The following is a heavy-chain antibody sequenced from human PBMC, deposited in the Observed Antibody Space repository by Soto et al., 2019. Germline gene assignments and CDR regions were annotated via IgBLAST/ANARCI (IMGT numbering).Heavy chain of an antibody. Sequence: GGSLRLSCAASGFTFSSYSMNWVRQAPGKGLEWVSSISSSSSYIHYADSVKGRFTISRDNAKNSLYLQMNSLRAEDTAVYYCARRQVNWNYEGYYYGMDVWGQGTTVTVSS. J-gene: IGHJ6*02. CDR1: GFTFSSYS. CDR2: ISSSSSYI. D-gene: IGHD1-7*01. V-gene: IGHV3-21*01. CDR3: ARRQVNWNYEGYYYGMDV.